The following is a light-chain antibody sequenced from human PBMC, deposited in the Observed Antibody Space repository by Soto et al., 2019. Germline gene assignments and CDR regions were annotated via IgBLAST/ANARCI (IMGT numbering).Light chain of an antibody. Sequence: DIQMTQSPSSLSASLGDRVTITCRASQSITNYLNWYQHKPGKAPKLLIYAASSLQSGVPSRFSGSGSGTDFTLTISSLQPEDFATYYCQQSYSNPITFGQGTRLEIK. CDR2: AAS. CDR1: QSITNY. V-gene: IGKV1-39*01. CDR3: QQSYSNPIT. J-gene: IGKJ5*01.